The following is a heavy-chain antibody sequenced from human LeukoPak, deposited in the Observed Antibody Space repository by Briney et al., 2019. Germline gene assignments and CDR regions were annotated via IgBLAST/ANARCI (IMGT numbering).Heavy chain of an antibody. V-gene: IGHV5-51*01. CDR1: GYSFPSYW. CDR2: IYPGDSDT. Sequence: GESLKISCKASGYSFPSYWIGWVRQMPGKGLEWMGIIYPGDSDTRYSPSFQGQVTISADKSISTAYLQWSNLKAPDTAMYYCARLGPNCSNGVCPADYWGQGTLVTVSS. J-gene: IGHJ4*02. CDR3: ARLGPNCSNGVCPADY. D-gene: IGHD2-8*01.